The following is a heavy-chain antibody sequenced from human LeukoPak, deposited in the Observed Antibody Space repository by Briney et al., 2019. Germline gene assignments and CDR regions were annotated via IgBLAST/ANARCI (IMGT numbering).Heavy chain of an antibody. CDR3: ARGVGTFDY. V-gene: IGHV3-48*03. Sequence: GGSLILSCAASGFTFSSYEMNWVRQTPGKGLEWVSYISISGSNIYYADSVKGRFTISRDNAKNSLELQMISLRAEDTAVYYCARGVGTFDYWGQGTLVTVSS. CDR2: ISISGSNI. J-gene: IGHJ4*02. D-gene: IGHD3-10*01. CDR1: GFTFSSYE.